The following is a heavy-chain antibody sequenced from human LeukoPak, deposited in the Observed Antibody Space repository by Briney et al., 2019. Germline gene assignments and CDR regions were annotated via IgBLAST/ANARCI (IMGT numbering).Heavy chain of an antibody. D-gene: IGHD2-15*01. Sequence: SETLSLTCTVSGGSISSYYWSWIRQPPGKGLEWIGYIYYSGTTYYNPSLKSRITISVDTSKNQFSLNLSSVTAADTAVYHCARGYCSGGSCYPYYLDYWGQGTLVTVSS. CDR2: IYYSGTT. CDR1: GGSISSYY. CDR3: ARGYCSGGSCYPYYLDY. J-gene: IGHJ4*02. V-gene: IGHV4-59*08.